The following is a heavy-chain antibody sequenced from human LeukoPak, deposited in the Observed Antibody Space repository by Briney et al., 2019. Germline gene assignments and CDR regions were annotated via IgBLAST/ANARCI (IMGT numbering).Heavy chain of an antibody. CDR1: GLTFSDYY. J-gene: IGHJ5*02. Sequence: GGSLRLSCAASGLTFSDYYMCWIRQAPGKGLEWVSYVSSSGSTVKYADSVKGRFTISRDNAKNSLYLQMNSLRAEDTAVYYCARDPWAAHWFDPWGQGTLVTVSS. CDR2: VSSSGSTV. CDR3: ARDPWAAHWFDP. D-gene: IGHD6-6*01. V-gene: IGHV3-11*04.